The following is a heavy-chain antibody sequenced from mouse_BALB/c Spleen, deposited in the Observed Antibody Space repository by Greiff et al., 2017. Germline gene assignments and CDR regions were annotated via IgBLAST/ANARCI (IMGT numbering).Heavy chain of an antibody. CDR2: ISYDGSN. J-gene: IGHJ4*01. CDR3: ARDGNGNYPYYAMDY. CDR1: GYSITSGYY. Sequence: EVQLQESGPGLVKPSQSLSLTCSVTGYSITSGYYWNWIRQFPGNKLEWMGYISYDGSNNYNPSLKNRISITRDTSKNQFFLKLNSVTTEDTATYYCARDGNGNYPYYAMDYWGQGTSVTVSS. V-gene: IGHV3-6*02. D-gene: IGHD2-1*01.